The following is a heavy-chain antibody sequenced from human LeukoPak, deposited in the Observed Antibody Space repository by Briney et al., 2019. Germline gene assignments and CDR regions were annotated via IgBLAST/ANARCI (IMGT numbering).Heavy chain of an antibody. V-gene: IGHV4-39*01. J-gene: IGHJ4*02. CDR1: GGSISSSSYY. Sequence: SETLSLTCTVSGGSISSSSYYWGWIRQPPGKGLEWIGSIYYSGSTYYNPSLKSRVTISVDTSKNQFSLKLSSVTAADTAVYYCVRPPLEWLFPFDYWGQGTLVTVSS. D-gene: IGHD3-3*01. CDR3: VRPPLEWLFPFDY. CDR2: IYYSGST.